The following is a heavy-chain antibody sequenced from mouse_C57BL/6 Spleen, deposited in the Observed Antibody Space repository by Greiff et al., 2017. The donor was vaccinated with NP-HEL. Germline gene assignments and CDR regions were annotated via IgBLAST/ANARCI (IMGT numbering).Heavy chain of an antibody. CDR3: ARGYYQGVFAY. CDR1: GFTFSDYG. CDR2: ISSGSSTI. D-gene: IGHD1-1*01. V-gene: IGHV5-17*01. J-gene: IGHJ3*01. Sequence: EVKLMESGGGLVKPGGSLKLSCAASGFTFSDYGMHWVRQAPEKGLEWVAYISSGSSTIYYADTVKGRFTISRDNAKNTLFLQMTSLRSEDTAMYYCARGYYQGVFAYWGQGTLVTVSA.